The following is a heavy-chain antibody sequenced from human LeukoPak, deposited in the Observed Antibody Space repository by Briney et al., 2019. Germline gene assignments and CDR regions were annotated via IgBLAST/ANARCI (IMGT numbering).Heavy chain of an antibody. CDR2: MNPNSGNT. V-gene: IGHV1-8*01. Sequence: ASVKVSCKASGYTFTSYDINWVRQAPGQGLEWMGWMNPNSGNTGYAQKFQGRVTMTRNTSISTAYMELSSLRSEDTGVYYCARGLDSSGWYYYYYYMDVWGKGTTVTVSS. CDR3: ARGLDSSGWYYYYYYMDV. J-gene: IGHJ6*03. D-gene: IGHD6-19*01. CDR1: GYTFTSYD.